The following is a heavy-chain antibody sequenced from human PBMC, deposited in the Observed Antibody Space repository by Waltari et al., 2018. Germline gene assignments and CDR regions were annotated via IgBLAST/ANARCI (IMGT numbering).Heavy chain of an antibody. CDR2: VLSTGKT. J-gene: IGHJ4*02. CDR1: GDPVTSANW. D-gene: IGHD2-15*01. Sequence: QLQESGPGLVKPSGPLSLSGAVSGDPVTSANWWSWVRQSPQRGLEWIGQVLSTGKTNYSPSFASRVTMSLDASNNQFSLKVTSATAADTAVYYCARDRGRGLYLDVWGPGTLVTVSP. V-gene: IGHV4-4*02. CDR3: ARDRGRGLYLDV.